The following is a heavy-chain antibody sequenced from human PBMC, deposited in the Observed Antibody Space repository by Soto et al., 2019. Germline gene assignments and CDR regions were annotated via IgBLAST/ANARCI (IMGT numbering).Heavy chain of an antibody. CDR3: ATWQGSLNFHY. Sequence: PGGSLRLSCAASGFTFSLYGMHWVRQAPGKGLEWVAAIWDDGRRKDYADSVKDRLFISRDNSKNTLYLQLDSLRPEDTAVYYCATWQGSLNFHYLGQGTLVTVSS. CDR2: IWDDGRRK. V-gene: IGHV3-33*01. CDR1: GFTFSLYG. J-gene: IGHJ4*02.